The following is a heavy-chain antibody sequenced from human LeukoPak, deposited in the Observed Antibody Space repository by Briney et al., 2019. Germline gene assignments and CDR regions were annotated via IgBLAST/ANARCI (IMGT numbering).Heavy chain of an antibody. CDR2: ILYDGSNK. D-gene: IGHD3-10*01. CDR3: AKNGGSGSYSST. CDR1: GFTFSTYG. Sequence: PGGSLRLSCAASGFTFSTYGMHWVRRAPGKGLEWVAFILYDGSNKYYADSVKGRFTISRDNSKDTLYLQMNSLRAEDTAMYYCAKNGGSGSYSSTWGQGTLVTVSS. V-gene: IGHV3-30*02. J-gene: IGHJ4*02.